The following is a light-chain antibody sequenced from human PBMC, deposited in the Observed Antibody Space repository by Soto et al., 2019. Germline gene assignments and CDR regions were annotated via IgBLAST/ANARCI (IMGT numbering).Light chain of an antibody. Sequence: IQMTQSPSSLSASVGDSVTVTCGACQSINIYLNWYQQKPGKAPTLLIYGASSLQSGVPSRFTGGGSRTDFTLTFSSLQPEDFATYYCQQSYRSPYTFGQGTKLEIK. V-gene: IGKV1-39*01. CDR3: QQSYRSPYT. J-gene: IGKJ2*01. CDR1: QSINIY. CDR2: GAS.